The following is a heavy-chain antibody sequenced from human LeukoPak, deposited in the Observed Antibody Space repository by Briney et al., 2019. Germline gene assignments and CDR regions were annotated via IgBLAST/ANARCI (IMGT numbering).Heavy chain of an antibody. V-gene: IGHV3-30-3*01. Sequence: GGSLRLSCAASGATFNKYAMHWVRQAPGKGLEWVAIISYDGITKFYADSVKGRFTISRDNSKNMLYLQMNSLRAEDTAVYYCARDYNSPADYYFDCWGRGTLVTVSS. J-gene: IGHJ4*02. CDR2: ISYDGITK. CDR1: GATFNKYA. D-gene: IGHD5-24*01. CDR3: ARDYNSPADYYFDC.